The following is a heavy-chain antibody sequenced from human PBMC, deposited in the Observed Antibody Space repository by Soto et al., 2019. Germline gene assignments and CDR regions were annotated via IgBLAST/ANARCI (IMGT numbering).Heavy chain of an antibody. D-gene: IGHD3-3*01. CDR2: INAGNGNT. CDR1: GYTFTSYA. Sequence: VKVSCKASGYTFTSYAMHWVRQAPGQRLEWMGWINAGNGNTKYSQKFQGRVTITRDTSASTAYMELSSLRSEDTAVYYCARDYNDFWSGHFDYWGQGALVNVSS. V-gene: IGHV1-3*01. J-gene: IGHJ4*02. CDR3: ARDYNDFWSGHFDY.